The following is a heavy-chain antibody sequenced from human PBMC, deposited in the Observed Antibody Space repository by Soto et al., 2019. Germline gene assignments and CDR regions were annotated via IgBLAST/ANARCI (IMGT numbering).Heavy chain of an antibody. V-gene: IGHV1-18*04. J-gene: IGHJ5*02. D-gene: IGHD1-1*01. CDR3: ARHNSQWPNWFDP. CDR2: ISGYDGNT. Sequence: ASVKVSCKASGYTFTSYGISLVRQAPGQGLEWVGWISGYDGNTDYAHKFRGRVTMTTDTSTNTAYMDLRSLRSDDTAVYYCARHNSQWPNWFDPWGQGTPVSV. CDR1: GYTFTSYG.